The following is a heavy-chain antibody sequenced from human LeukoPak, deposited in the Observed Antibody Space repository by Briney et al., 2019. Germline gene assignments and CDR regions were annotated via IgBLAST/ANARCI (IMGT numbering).Heavy chain of an antibody. Sequence: GGSLRLSCAASGFTFSSYAMHWVRQAPGKGLEYVSAISSNGGSTYYANSVKGRFTISRDNSKNTLYLQMGSLRAEDMAVYYCARDSYYGSGFDYWGQGTLVTVPS. CDR1: GFTFSSYA. CDR2: ISSNGGST. CDR3: ARDSYYGSGFDY. V-gene: IGHV3-64*01. J-gene: IGHJ4*02. D-gene: IGHD3-10*01.